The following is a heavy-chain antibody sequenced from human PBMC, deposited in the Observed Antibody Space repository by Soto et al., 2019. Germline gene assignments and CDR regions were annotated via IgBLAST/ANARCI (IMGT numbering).Heavy chain of an antibody. CDR2: TNPSSGAT. V-gene: IGHV1-2*02. Sequence: QVQLVQSGAEVKKPGASVKVSCKASGYTFIGHYLHWVRQAPGQGLEWLGWTNPSSGATNFAQKFQGRVTMTRDTSISTAYLELSRLRSDDTAIYYCAREAGTTRNSYFGMEGRGQGTKVTVSS. D-gene: IGHD1-7*01. J-gene: IGHJ6*01. CDR1: GYTFIGHY. CDR3: AREAGTTRNSYFGMEG.